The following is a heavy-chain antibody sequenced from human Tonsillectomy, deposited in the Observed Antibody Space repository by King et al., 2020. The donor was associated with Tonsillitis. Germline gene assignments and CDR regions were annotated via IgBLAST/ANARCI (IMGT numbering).Heavy chain of an antibody. CDR2: IKSKTDGGTT. CDR3: TTRDFATGACDL. J-gene: IGHJ2*01. Sequence: VQLVESGGGLVKPGGSLTLSCVASGLTFSNAWMTWVRQAPGKGLEWVGRIKSKTDGGTTDYAAPVKGRFTISRDDSKNTLFLQMNSLKTEDTVVYYCTTRDFATGACDLWRRGTGDTVS. V-gene: IGHV3-15*01. CDR1: GLTFSNAW. D-gene: IGHD4/OR15-4a*01.